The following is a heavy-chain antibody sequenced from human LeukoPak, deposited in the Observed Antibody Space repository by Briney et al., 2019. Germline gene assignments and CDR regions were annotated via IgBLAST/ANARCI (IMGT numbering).Heavy chain of an antibody. D-gene: IGHD3-3*01. CDR1: GYTLTELS. J-gene: IGHJ4*02. CDR3: ATARLTIFGVVSHFDY. V-gene: IGHV1-24*01. CDR2: FDPEAGET. Sequence: ASVKVSCKVSGYTLTELSMHWVRQAPGKGLEWMGGFDPEAGETIYAQKFQGRVTMTEDTSTETGYMELRSLRSEDKAVYYCATARLTIFGVVSHFDYWGQGTLVTVSS.